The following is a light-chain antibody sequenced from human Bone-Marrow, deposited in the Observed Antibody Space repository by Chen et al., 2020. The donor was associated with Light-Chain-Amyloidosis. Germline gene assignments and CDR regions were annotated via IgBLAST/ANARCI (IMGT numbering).Light chain of an antibody. J-gene: IGLJ3*02. V-gene: IGLV3-25*03. Sequence: SYEVTQPPSVSVSPGQTASITCSGDELGDKYVCWYQQKPGQSPVLVIYKDTERPSGIPERFSGSRSGTTVTLTISGVLAEDEADYYCQSADTSDIGVFGGGTKLTVL. CDR1: ELGDKY. CDR3: QSADTSDIGV. CDR2: KDT.